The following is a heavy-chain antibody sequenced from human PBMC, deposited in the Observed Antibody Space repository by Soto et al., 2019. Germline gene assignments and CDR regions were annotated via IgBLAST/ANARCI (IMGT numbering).Heavy chain of an antibody. CDR3: ARYCSSTSCYAFDI. D-gene: IGHD2-2*01. V-gene: IGHV4-61*02. CDR1: GYSVSSSDSY. J-gene: IGHJ3*02. CDR2: IYTSGST. Sequence: PSQTLSLTCSVFGYSVSSSDSYWTWIRHPAGKGLEWIGRIYTSGSTNYNPSLKSRVTMSVDTSKNQFSLKLSSVTAADTAVYYCARYCSSTSCYAFDIWGQGTMVTVSS.